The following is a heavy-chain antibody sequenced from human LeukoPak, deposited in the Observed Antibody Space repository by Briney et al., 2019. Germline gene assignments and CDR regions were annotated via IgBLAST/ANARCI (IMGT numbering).Heavy chain of an antibody. CDR1: GGFISSYY. V-gene: IGHV4-59*01. CDR2: IYYSGST. Sequence: SETLSLTCTVSGGFISSYYWSWIRQPPGKGLEWIGYIYYSGSTNYNPSLKSRVTISVDTSKNQFSLKLSSVTAADTAVYYCASASGSSWYYFDYWGQGTLVTVSS. CDR3: ASASGSSWYYFDY. J-gene: IGHJ4*02. D-gene: IGHD6-13*01.